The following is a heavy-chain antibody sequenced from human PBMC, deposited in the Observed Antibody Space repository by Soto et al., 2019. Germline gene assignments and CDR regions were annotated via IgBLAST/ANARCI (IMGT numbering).Heavy chain of an antibody. J-gene: IGHJ3*02. CDR1: GFIFDDYA. CDR2: MSWNSGSI. CDR3: AKDIGEEWLGPNAFDI. D-gene: IGHD6-19*01. V-gene: IGHV3-9*01. Sequence: GGSLRLSCAASGFIFDDYAMHWGRQAPGKGLEWVLGMSWNSGSIGYADSVKGRFTISRDNAKNSLYLQKNSLRAEDTALYYCAKDIGEEWLGPNAFDIWGQGTMVTVSS.